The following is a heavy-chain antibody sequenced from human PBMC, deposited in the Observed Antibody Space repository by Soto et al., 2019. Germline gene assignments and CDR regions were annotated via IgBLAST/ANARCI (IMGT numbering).Heavy chain of an antibody. D-gene: IGHD4-4*01. J-gene: IGHJ4*02. CDR3: AKDRQYPRDYFHY. V-gene: IGHV3-23*01. CDR1: GFTVTSEG. CDR2: ISPKGQGI. Sequence: GGSLRLSCGVSGFTVTSEGVGWVRQAPGKGLEGGSAISPKGQGIGDADSVKGRFTISRDISRNTVFLQMDSLRAEDTAVYYCAKDRQYPRDYFHYWGQGTLVTVSS.